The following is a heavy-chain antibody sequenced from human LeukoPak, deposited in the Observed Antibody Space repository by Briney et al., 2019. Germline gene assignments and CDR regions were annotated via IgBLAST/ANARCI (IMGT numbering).Heavy chain of an antibody. CDR2: IYTSGST. D-gene: IGHD2-15*01. CDR3: ASTPLYCSGGSCHDY. V-gene: IGHV4-61*02. Sequence: SQTLSLTCTVSGVSISSGSYYWSWIRQPAGKGLEWIGRIYTSGSTNYNPSLKSRVTISVDTSKNQFSLKLSSVTAADTAVYYCASTPLYCSGGSCHDYWGQGTLVTVSS. J-gene: IGHJ4*02. CDR1: GVSISSGSYY.